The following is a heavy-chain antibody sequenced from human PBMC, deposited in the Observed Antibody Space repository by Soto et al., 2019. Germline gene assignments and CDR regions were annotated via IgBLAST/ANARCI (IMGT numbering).Heavy chain of an antibody. J-gene: IGHJ4*02. Sequence: QAQLVESGGGLVKAGGSQRLSCTASAFTFSDYYMNWIRQAPGKGPEWVSYISSSGATIYYADSVKGRFAISRDNAMNILYLQMNNLRAEDTAVYYCARENMKVGYGSTTSCPFDYWGQRSLVTVSS. CDR2: ISSSGATI. CDR1: AFTFSDYY. CDR3: ARENMKVGYGSTTSCPFDY. D-gene: IGHD2-2*01. V-gene: IGHV3-11*01.